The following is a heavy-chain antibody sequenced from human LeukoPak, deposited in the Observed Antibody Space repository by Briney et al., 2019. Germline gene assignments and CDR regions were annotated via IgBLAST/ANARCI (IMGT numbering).Heavy chain of an antibody. D-gene: IGHD3-10*01. CDR2: VYDSGST. CDR3: ARRGGRGSSYWFDP. CDR1: GXSISSYY. V-gene: IGHV4-59*08. Sequence: SETLSLTWTVSGXSISSYYWTWIRQPPGKGLEWIGYVYDSGSTNYNPSLQSRVTISVDTSKSQFSLKLTSVTAADTAVYYCARRGGRGSSYWFDPWGQGTLVTVSS. J-gene: IGHJ5*02.